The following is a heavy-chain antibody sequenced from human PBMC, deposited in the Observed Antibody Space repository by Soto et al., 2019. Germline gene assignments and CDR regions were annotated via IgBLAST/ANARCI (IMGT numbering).Heavy chain of an antibody. Sequence: EVQLVESGGGLVQPGGSLRLSCAASGFTFSLYSMSWVRQAPGKGLEWVSYISRSSTGIHYADSVKGRFTISRDDATNSVHLQINSLRDGDTGVDCSARAVTWGLDVWGEGTTV. CDR2: ISRSSTGI. D-gene: IGHD3-10*01. CDR3: ARAVTWGLDV. CDR1: GFTFSLYS. J-gene: IGHJ6*02. V-gene: IGHV3-48*02.